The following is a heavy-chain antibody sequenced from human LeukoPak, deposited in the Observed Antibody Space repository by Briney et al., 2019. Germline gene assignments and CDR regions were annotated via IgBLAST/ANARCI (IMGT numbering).Heavy chain of an antibody. J-gene: IGHJ4*02. Sequence: GGSLRLSCAASGFSFSSYAMNWVRQAPGKGPEWVSMISDSGDNKYYADSLKGRFTISRDNSRNILYLQMNSLRAEDTAIYCCAKDSLLLGDYFDSWGQGTLVTVSS. CDR2: ISDSGDNK. CDR1: GFSFSSYA. V-gene: IGHV3-23*01. D-gene: IGHD3-16*01. CDR3: AKDSLLLGDYFDS.